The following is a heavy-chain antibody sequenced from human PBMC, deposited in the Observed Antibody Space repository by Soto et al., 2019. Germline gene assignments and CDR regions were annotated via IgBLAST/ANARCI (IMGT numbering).Heavy chain of an antibody. CDR2: IYPGDSDT. J-gene: IGHJ4*02. CDR3: ARSYCISTSCYNLGY. D-gene: IGHD2-2*02. CDR1: GYIFTTYW. V-gene: IGHV5-51*01. Sequence: EVQLVQSGSEVKKPGESLKISCKGSGYIFTTYWIGWVRQMPGKGLEWMGIIYPGDSDTRYSPSFQGQVTISADKSINTAYLQWSSLKASDTAMYYCARSYCISTSCYNLGYWGQGTLVTVSS.